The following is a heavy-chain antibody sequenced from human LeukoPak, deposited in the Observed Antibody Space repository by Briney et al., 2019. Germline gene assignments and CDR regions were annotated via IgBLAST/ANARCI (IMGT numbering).Heavy chain of an antibody. D-gene: IGHD4-17*01. Sequence: GGSLRLSCAASGFTFSSYWMHWVRQAPGKGLVWVSRINSDGSSTCYADSVKGRFSISRDNAKNTLYLQMNSLRAEDTAVHYCTRGYGDWFDPWGPGTLVTVSS. V-gene: IGHV3-74*01. J-gene: IGHJ5*02. CDR2: INSDGSST. CDR1: GFTFSSYW. CDR3: TRGYGDWFDP.